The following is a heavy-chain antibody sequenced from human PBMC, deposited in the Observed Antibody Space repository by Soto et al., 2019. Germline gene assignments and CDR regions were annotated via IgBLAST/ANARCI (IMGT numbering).Heavy chain of an antibody. CDR2: VSGSGGST. V-gene: IGHV3-23*01. J-gene: IGHJ4*02. Sequence: PSSSGGFPFSSYATSWVRQAPGKGLEWVSVVSGSGGSTYYADSVKGRFTISRENSKNTLNLQMNSLRAEDTALYYCAKLWFGELAPVDYWGQGTLVTGSS. D-gene: IGHD3-10*01. CDR3: AKLWFGELAPVDY. CDR1: GFPFSSYA.